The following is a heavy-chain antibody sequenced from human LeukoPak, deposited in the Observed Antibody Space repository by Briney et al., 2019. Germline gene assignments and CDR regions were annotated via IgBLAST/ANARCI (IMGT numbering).Heavy chain of an antibody. Sequence: SETLSLTCTVSGGSISGHYWSWIRQPPGKGLEWIGYRHYSGKTYYSSSLRSRVTISVDTSKNHFSLKLTSMIAADTAVYYCVRLLDNDSSGDPDTFDMWGQGTMVTVSS. CDR1: GGSISGHY. V-gene: IGHV4-59*11. CDR2: RHYSGKT. J-gene: IGHJ3*02. CDR3: VRLLDNDSSGDPDTFDM. D-gene: IGHD3-22*01.